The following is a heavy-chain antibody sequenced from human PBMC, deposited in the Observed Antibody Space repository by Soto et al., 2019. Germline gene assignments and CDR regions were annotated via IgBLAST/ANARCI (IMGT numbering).Heavy chain of an antibody. CDR3: ARDIGSYAYAEGY. Sequence: SETLSLTCTVSGGSISSYYWSWIRQPAGKGLEWIGRIYTSGSTNYNPSLNSRATMSVETSKNQFSLKLTSVTAADTAVYYCARDIGSYAYAEGYWGQGIQVTVSS. CDR2: IYTSGST. D-gene: IGHD2-2*01. CDR1: GGSISSYY. J-gene: IGHJ4*02. V-gene: IGHV4-4*07.